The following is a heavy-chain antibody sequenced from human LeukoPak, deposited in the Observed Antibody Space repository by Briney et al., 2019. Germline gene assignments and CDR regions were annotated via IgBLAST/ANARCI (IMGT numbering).Heavy chain of an antibody. CDR3: ARLMGPPDY. Sequence: EASVKVSCKASGYTFSKYDITWVRQAPGQGLVCMGWISTYNDNPNYAQKFQGRVTMTTDTSTSTAYLELRSLRSDDTAVYFCARLMGPPDYWGQGTRVTVSS. CDR1: GYTFSKYD. J-gene: IGHJ4*02. V-gene: IGHV1-18*01. CDR2: ISTYNDNP. D-gene: IGHD2-8*01.